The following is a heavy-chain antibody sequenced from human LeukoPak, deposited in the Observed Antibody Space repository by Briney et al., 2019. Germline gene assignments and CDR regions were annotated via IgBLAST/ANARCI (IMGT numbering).Heavy chain of an antibody. D-gene: IGHD2-2*01. J-gene: IGHJ4*02. CDR3: ARVYQSAEYYFDY. CDR2: IYYTGST. Sequence: PSETLSLTCTVSGGSIDSYYWSWIRQPPGKGLEWIGYIYYTGSTEYHPSLKSRVTISLDTSKNQFSLKLTSVTAADTAVYYCARVYQSAEYYFDYWGQGNLVSLS. CDR1: GGSIDSYY. V-gene: IGHV4-59*01.